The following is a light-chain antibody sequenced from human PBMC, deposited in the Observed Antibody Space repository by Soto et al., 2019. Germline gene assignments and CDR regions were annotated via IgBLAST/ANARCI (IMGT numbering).Light chain of an antibody. CDR3: QQYNNWPRT. J-gene: IGKJ1*01. CDR1: QSVSSN. V-gene: IGKV3-15*01. Sequence: EIVMTQSPATLSVSPGERATVSCRASQSVSSNLAWYQQKPGQAPRLLIYGASTRATGIPARFSGSGSGTEFTLTISSLQSEDFAVYYCQQYNNWPRTFGQGTKVDI. CDR2: GAS.